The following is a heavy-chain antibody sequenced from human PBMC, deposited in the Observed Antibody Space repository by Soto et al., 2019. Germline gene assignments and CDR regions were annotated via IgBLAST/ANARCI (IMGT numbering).Heavy chain of an antibody. CDR1: GGSFSGYY. J-gene: IGHJ4*02. V-gene: IGHV4-34*01. CDR2: INHSGST. D-gene: IGHD6-13*01. CDR3: ARGGAGWGSSWYHISY. Sequence: QVQLQQWGAGLLKPSETLSLTCAVYGGSFSGYYWSWIRQPPGKGLEWIGEINHSGSTNYNPSLKSRVTISVDTSKNQFSLKLSSVTAADTAVYYCARGGAGWGSSWYHISYWGQGTLVTVSS.